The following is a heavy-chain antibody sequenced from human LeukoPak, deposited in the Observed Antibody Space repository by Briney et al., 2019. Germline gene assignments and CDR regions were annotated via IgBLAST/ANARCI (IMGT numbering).Heavy chain of an antibody. J-gene: IGHJ3*02. CDR3: ARVRPQDGFDI. CDR1: GYSFTNYW. Sequence: GESLKIFCKGSGYSFTNYWLAWVRQMPGKGLEWRGIIYPGDSDTRYSPSFLGQVTISADKSISTAYLQWSSLKASDTAIYYCARVRPQDGFDIWGQGTMVTVSS. V-gene: IGHV5-51*01. CDR2: IYPGDSDT.